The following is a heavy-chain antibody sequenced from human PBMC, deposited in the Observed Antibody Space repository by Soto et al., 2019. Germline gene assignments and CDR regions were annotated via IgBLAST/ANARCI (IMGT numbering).Heavy chain of an antibody. V-gene: IGHV4-31*02. J-gene: IGHJ3*02. D-gene: IGHD1-1*01. CDR1: GGSITTGGRY. CDR3: AQALVFTGGDGFDI. CDR2: IYYSGNT. Sequence: QVRLQEWGPGLVKPSQTLSLKCSVSGGSITTGGRYWSWIRQLPGKGLEWIGDIYYSGNTHYNASLKSRVTISVEAAKNQFSLKLSSVTAVDTAVYYCAQALVFTGGDGFDIWGQGRLVTVSS.